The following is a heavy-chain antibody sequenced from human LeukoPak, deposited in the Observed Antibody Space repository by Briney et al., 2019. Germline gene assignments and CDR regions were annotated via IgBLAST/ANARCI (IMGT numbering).Heavy chain of an antibody. J-gene: IGHJ3*02. Sequence: GGSLRLSCAASGITFRSYAMSWVRQAPGKGLERVSAISGSGGSTYYADSVKGRFTISRDNSKNTLYLQMNSLRAEDTAVYYCARDLDYYDSSGHHAFDIWGQGTMVTVSS. V-gene: IGHV3-23*01. CDR2: ISGSGGST. CDR3: ARDLDYYDSSGHHAFDI. D-gene: IGHD3-22*01. CDR1: GITFRSYA.